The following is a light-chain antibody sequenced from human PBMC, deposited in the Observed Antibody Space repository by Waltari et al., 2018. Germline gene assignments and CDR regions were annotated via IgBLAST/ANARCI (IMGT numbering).Light chain of an antibody. CDR1: PGPSNW. J-gene: IGKJ1*01. CDR2: KAS. CDR3: QQYRNLWT. Sequence: DIQMTQSPSTLSASVGDRVTSTCRASPGPSNWLAWYRQKPGKAPKVLIDKASTLERGVRSRFSGSGSGTEFTLTISSLQPDDFATYYCQQYRNLWTFGQGTKVEIK. V-gene: IGKV1-5*03.